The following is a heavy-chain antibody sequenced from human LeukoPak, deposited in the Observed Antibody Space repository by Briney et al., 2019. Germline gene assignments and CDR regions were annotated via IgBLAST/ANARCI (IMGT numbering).Heavy chain of an antibody. CDR3: ARDRAGRRSSWVEFDL. V-gene: IGHV3-53*05. Sequence: PGGSLRLSCTVSGFTVTSTHMDWVRQAPGKGPEWVALIYDDGGTVYADSVKGRFTISRDNSKNMVYLQMNSLRPEDSAVYYCARDRAGRRSSWVEFDLGGQGPWSPSPQ. CDR1: GFTVTSTH. CDR2: IYDDGGT. J-gene: IGHJ5*02. D-gene: IGHD3-10*01.